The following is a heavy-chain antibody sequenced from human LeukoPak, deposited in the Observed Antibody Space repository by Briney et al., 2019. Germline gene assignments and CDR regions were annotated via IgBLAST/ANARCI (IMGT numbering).Heavy chain of an antibody. D-gene: IGHD4-11*01. CDR3: ARHRSNPDYYYYYMDV. J-gene: IGHJ6*03. CDR2: IYTSGST. V-gene: IGHV4-61*08. Sequence: SETLSLTCTVSGGPIGNGDYYWSWIRQPPGKGLEWIGYIYTSGSTNYNPSLKSRVTISVDTSKNQFSLKLSSVTAADTAVYYCARHRSNPDYYYYYMDVWGKGTTVTVSS. CDR1: GGPIGNGDYY.